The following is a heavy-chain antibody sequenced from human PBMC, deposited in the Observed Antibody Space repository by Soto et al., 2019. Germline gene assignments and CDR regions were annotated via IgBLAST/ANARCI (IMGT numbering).Heavy chain of an antibody. V-gene: IGHV1-3*01. Sequence: QVQLLQSGAEVKKPGASVRISCKASGYTFTTYAIHWVRQAPGQRLEWMGWVNAENGNTKNSPKFQGRVTFTVDTSASTAYMEMTSLRSEDTAVYYCARDIFGLLTLGVSDFWGQGTLVTVSS. CDR1: GYTFTTYA. J-gene: IGHJ4*02. CDR3: ARDIFGLLTLGVSDF. D-gene: IGHD3-10*02. CDR2: VNAENGNT.